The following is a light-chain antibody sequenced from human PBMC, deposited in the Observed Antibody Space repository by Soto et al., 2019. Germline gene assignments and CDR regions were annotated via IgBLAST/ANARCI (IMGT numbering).Light chain of an antibody. J-gene: IGLJ3*02. CDR1: SSNIGNNY. V-gene: IGLV1-51*01. CDR2: DNN. CDR3: GTWDSSLTVCV. Sequence: QSVLTQPPSVSAAPGQKVTISCSGSSSNIGNNYVSWYQQLPGTAPKLLIYDNNKRPSGIPDRFSGSKSGTSATLGITGLPTQDEAVYYHGTWDSSLTVCVFGGGTKLTVL.